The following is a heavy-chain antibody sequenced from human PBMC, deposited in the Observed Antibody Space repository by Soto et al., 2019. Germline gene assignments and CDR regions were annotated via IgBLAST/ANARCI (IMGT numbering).Heavy chain of an antibody. CDR1: GFIFSRYG. J-gene: IGHJ4*02. CDR2: ISYDGGER. Sequence: GGSLRLSCGGSGFIFSRYGMHWVRQAPGKGLEWATGISYDGGERFYADSVKGRFTISRDNSKNRLDLQMSSLRPEDTAVYYCARDLPLYCRGDCNFDFWGQGTLVTVSS. D-gene: IGHD2-21*02. V-gene: IGHV3-30*03. CDR3: ARDLPLYCRGDCNFDF.